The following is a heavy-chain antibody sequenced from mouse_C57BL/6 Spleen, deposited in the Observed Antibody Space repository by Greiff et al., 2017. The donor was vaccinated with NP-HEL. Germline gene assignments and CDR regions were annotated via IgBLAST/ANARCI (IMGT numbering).Heavy chain of an antibody. V-gene: IGHV1-82*01. CDR2: IYPGDGDT. CDR1: GYAFSSSW. D-gene: IGHD1-1*01. Sequence: VQLQQSGPELVKPGASVKISCKASGYAFSSSWMNWVKQRPGKGLEWIGRIYPGDGDTNYNGKFKGKATMTADKSSSTAYMQLSSLTSEDSAVYFCARNCGSIPFAYWGQGTLVTVSA. CDR3: ARNCGSIPFAY. J-gene: IGHJ3*01.